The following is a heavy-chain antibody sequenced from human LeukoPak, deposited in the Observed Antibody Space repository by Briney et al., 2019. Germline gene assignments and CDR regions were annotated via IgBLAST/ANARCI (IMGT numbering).Heavy chain of an antibody. V-gene: IGHV4-34*01. J-gene: IGHJ4*02. CDR2: INDGGST. CDR3: ARGAPPQN. Sequence: SETLSLTCAVYGGSFTKHQWSWIRQPPGKGLEWIGAINDGGSTNYNPSLKSRVTISVDTSKKHFSLKLTSVTAADTAVYYCARGAPPQNWGQGTLVTVSS. CDR1: GGSFTKHQ.